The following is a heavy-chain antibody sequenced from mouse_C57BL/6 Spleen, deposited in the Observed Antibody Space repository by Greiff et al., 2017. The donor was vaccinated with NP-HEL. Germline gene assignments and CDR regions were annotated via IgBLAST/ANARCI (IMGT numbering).Heavy chain of an antibody. Sequence: EVHLVESGGGLVKPGGSLKLSCAASGFTFSDYGMHWVRQAPEKGPEWVAYISSGSSTIYYADTVKGRFTISRDNAKNTLFLQMTSLRSEDTAMYYCARGEIYYDYVFDYWGQGTTLTVSS. J-gene: IGHJ2*01. D-gene: IGHD2-4*01. CDR1: GFTFSDYG. CDR3: ARGEIYYDYVFDY. CDR2: ISSGSSTI. V-gene: IGHV5-17*01.